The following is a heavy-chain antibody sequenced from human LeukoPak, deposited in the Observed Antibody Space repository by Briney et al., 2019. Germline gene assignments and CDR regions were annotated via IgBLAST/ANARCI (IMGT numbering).Heavy chain of an antibody. CDR2: ISSSSSYI. Sequence: GGSLRLSCAASRFTFSSYSMNWVRQAPGKGLEWVSSISSSSSYIYYADSVKGRFTISRDNAKNSLYLQMNSLRAEDTAVYYCARGSYPNPRPGDAFDIWGQGTMVTVSS. D-gene: IGHD3-10*01. V-gene: IGHV3-21*01. CDR3: ARGSYPNPRPGDAFDI. J-gene: IGHJ3*02. CDR1: RFTFSSYS.